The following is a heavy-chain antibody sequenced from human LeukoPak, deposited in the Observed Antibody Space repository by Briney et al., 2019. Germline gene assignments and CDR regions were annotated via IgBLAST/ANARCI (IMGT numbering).Heavy chain of an antibody. CDR3: ARRLGRKFGERFHYYHYMDV. Sequence: SETLSLTCTVSGGSISSFYWSWIRQPAGKGLEWIGRIYTSGNTNFNPSLKSRVTISVDTSKNQFSLKLSSVTAADTAVYYCARRLGRKFGERFHYYHYMDVWGKGTTVTIS. CDR1: GGSISSFY. CDR2: IYTSGNT. V-gene: IGHV4-4*07. J-gene: IGHJ6*03. D-gene: IGHD3-10*01.